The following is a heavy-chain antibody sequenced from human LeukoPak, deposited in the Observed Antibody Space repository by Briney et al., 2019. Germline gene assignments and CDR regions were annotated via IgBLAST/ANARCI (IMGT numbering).Heavy chain of an antibody. CDR3: ARTGTGYSSGWIDY. CDR2: ISSNGGST. V-gene: IGHV3-64*01. Sequence: PGGSLRLSCAASGFTFSSYAMHWVRQAPGKGLEYVSAISSNGGSTSYVNSVKGRFTIARDNSKNTLYLQMGSLRAEDMAVYYCARTGTGYSSGWIDYWGQGTLVTVSS. D-gene: IGHD6-19*01. J-gene: IGHJ4*02. CDR1: GFTFSSYA.